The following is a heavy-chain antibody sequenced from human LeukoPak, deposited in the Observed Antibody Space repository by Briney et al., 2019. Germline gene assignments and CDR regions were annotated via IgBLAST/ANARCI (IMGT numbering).Heavy chain of an antibody. CDR3: ARYYYDSGSFFENGWFDP. CDR2: IYYSGST. Sequence: SETLSLTCTVSGGSISSGGYYWSWIRQHPGKGLEWIGYIYYSGSTYCNSSLKSRATISVDTSKNQFSLKLSSVTAADTAVYYCARYYYDSGSFFENGWFDPWGQGTLVTVSS. V-gene: IGHV4-31*03. D-gene: IGHD3-10*01. J-gene: IGHJ5*02. CDR1: GGSISSGGYY.